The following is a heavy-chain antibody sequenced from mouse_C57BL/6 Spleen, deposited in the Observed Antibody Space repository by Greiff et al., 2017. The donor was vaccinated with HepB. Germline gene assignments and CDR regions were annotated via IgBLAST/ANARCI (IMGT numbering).Heavy chain of an antibody. CDR1: GYSFTDYN. CDR3: ARSLYGNYGDYAMDY. J-gene: IGHJ4*01. D-gene: IGHD2-1*01. V-gene: IGHV1-39*01. CDR2: INPNYGTT. Sequence: SGPELVKPGASVKISCKASGYSFTDYNMNWVKQSNGKSLEWIGVINPNYGTTSYNQKFKGKATLAVDQSSSTAYMQLNSLTSEDSAVYYCARSLYGNYGDYAMDYWGQGTSVTVSS.